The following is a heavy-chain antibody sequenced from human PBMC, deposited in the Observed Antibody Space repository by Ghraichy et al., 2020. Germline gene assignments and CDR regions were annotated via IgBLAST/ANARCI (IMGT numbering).Heavy chain of an antibody. CDR1: GGSMSRYY. CDR3: ARDNSFYVWDAKRYYFAMDV. J-gene: IGHJ6*02. D-gene: IGHD3-16*01. Sequence: SQTLSLTCSVSGGSMSRYYWSWIRQTAGEGLEWIGRIYHSGATYYSPSLKSRVTMSIDTSKNQFSLRLSAVTAADTAVYYCARDNSFYVWDAKRYYFAMDVWGQGTTVTVS. V-gene: IGHV4-4*07. CDR2: IYHSGAT.